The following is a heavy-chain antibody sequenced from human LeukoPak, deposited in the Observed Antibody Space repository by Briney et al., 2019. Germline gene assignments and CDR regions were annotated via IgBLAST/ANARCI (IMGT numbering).Heavy chain of an antibody. J-gene: IGHJ6*02. CDR2: INPSGGST. Sequence: GASVKVSCKASGYTFTSYYMHWVRQVPGQGLEWMGIINPSGGSTSYAQKFQGRVTMTRDTSTSTVYMELSSLRSEDTAVYYCARDQTGSPLIAAAGTIYYYYGMDVWGQGTTVTVSS. CDR3: ARDQTGSPLIAAAGTIYYYYGMDV. V-gene: IGHV1-46*01. D-gene: IGHD6-13*01. CDR1: GYTFTSYY.